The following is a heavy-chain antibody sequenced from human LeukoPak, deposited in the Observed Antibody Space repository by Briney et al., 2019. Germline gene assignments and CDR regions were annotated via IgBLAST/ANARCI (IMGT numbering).Heavy chain of an antibody. V-gene: IGHV1-46*01. CDR1: GYTFTNYY. J-gene: IGHJ4*02. D-gene: IGHD1-26*01. CDR3: ARVRMGASRDFDF. CDR2: IIPGGGST. Sequence: ASVKVSCKASGYTFTNYYLHWVRQAPGQGLEWMGMIIPGGGSTSFAQKSQGRVTMTRDTSTSTVYMELSSLRSEDAAVYYCARVRMGASRDFDFWGQGTLVTVSS.